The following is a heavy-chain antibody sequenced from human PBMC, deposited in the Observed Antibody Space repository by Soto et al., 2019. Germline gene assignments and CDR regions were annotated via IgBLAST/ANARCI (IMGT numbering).Heavy chain of an antibody. Sequence: PSETLSLPCAAYGGSFSGYYWCWIRQPPGKGLEWIGEINHSGSTNYNPSLQRRVAIAVATAKNQFSLKLSSVTAADTAVYYCARGSKVGITTTIIVIADGWFDPWGQGTLVTVSS. J-gene: IGHJ5*02. V-gene: IGHV4-34*01. CDR2: INHSGST. CDR1: GGSFSGYY. D-gene: IGHD3-22*01. CDR3: ARGSKVGITTTIIVIADGWFDP.